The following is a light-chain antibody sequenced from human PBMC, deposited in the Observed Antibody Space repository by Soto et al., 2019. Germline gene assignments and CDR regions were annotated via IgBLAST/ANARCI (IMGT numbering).Light chain of an antibody. CDR1: QDISTY. CDR3: QQLNSYPWT. CDR2: AAS. J-gene: IGKJ1*01. V-gene: IGKV1-9*01. Sequence: IQLTQSPSSLSASVGDRVTITCRASQDISTYFAWYQQKPGKAPKLLIYAASTLQSGVQSRFSGSGSGTDFTLTISSLQPEDFAAYYCQQLNSYPWTFGQGTNVEIK.